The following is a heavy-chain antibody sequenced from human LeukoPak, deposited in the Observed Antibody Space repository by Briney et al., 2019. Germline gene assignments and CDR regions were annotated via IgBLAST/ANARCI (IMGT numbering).Heavy chain of an antibody. CDR1: GGSITTYY. CDR2: IYYTGIT. D-gene: IGHD3-10*01. V-gene: IGHV4-59*01. J-gene: IGHJ4*02. Sequence: SETLSLTCTVSGGSITTYYWSWIRQPPGEGLEWIGYIYYTGITNYNPSLKSRVTISVDTSKNRFSLKLSSVTAADTAVYYCARGSGSGNYYYYFDYWGQGTLVTVSS. CDR3: ARGSGSGNYYYYFDY.